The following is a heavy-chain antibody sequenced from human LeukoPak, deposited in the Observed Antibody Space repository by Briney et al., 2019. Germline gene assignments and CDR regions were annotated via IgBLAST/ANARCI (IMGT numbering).Heavy chain of an antibody. J-gene: IGHJ4*02. CDR1: GGTFSSYA. V-gene: IGHV1-69*05. CDR3: ATRSSGWSHYIY. Sequence: VKVSCKASGGTFSSYAINWVRQAPGQGLEWMGRIFPIFRTANYAQKFQGRVTVTTDESTSTAYMELSSLRSEDTAVYYCATRSSGWSHYIYWGQGTLVTVSS. CDR2: IFPIFRTA. D-gene: IGHD6-19*01.